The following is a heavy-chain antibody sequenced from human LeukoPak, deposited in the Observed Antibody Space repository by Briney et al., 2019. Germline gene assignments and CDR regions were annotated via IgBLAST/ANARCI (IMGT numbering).Heavy chain of an antibody. J-gene: IGHJ4*02. Sequence: PSETLSLTCTVSGGSISGPISYWGWIRQPPGKGLEWIATVPHSGATFYSPSLEGRLTISIDTSTNQFSLKMTSMTAADTAVYYCARRIVGVIDAFDYWGQGALVTVSS. CDR1: GGSISGPISY. CDR3: ARRIVGVIDAFDY. V-gene: IGHV4-39*01. D-gene: IGHD1-26*01. CDR2: VPHSGAT.